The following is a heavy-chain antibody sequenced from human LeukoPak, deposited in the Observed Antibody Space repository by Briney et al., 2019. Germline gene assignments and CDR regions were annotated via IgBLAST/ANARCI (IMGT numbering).Heavy chain of an antibody. V-gene: IGHV1-69*05. Sequence: ASVKVSCKASGGTFSSYAISWVRQAPGQGLEWMGGIIPIFGTANYAQKFQGRVTITTDESTSTAYMELSSLRSDDTAVYYCARRAGRYDAFDIWGQGTTVTVSS. D-gene: IGHD6-19*01. J-gene: IGHJ3*02. CDR2: IIPIFGTA. CDR3: ARRAGRYDAFDI. CDR1: GGTFSSYA.